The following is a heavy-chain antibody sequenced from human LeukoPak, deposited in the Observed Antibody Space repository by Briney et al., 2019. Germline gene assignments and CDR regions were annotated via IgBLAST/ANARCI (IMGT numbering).Heavy chain of an antibody. J-gene: IGHJ4*02. D-gene: IGHD4-17*01. CDR2: INQDGSRK. V-gene: IGHV3-7*01. CDR3: ARAGDYYFHY. CDR1: GFTFSQYW. Sequence: GGSVRLSCAASGFTFSQYWMSWVRQSPEKGLELVALINQDGSRKYYVDSLRGRLSVSRDNAKNSVYLQMDSLRAEDTGFYYCARAGDYYFHYWGQGTLVTVSS.